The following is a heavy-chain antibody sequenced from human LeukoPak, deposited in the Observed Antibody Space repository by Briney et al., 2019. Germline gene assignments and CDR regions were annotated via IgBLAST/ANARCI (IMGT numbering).Heavy chain of an antibody. CDR2: MSDDETYK. D-gene: IGHD3-10*02. CDR1: GFTFNSCS. V-gene: IGHV3-30-3*01. CDR3: TRGMLRQPPDY. Sequence: GGSLRLCCEASGFTFNSCSMHWVRQAPGKGLEWVTAMSDDETYKFYADSVKGRFTISRDNSKNTLYLQMNSLRVEDTAIYYCTRGMLRQPPDYWGQGMLVTVSS. J-gene: IGHJ4*02.